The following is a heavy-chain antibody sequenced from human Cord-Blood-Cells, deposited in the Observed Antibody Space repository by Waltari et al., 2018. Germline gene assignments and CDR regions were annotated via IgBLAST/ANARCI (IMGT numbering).Heavy chain of an antibody. CDR2: IKSKSDGGKT. CDR1: GFTFGDYA. D-gene: IGHD6-6*01. V-gene: IGHV3-49*05. CDR3: TSTAARQSFDY. J-gene: IGHJ4*02. Sequence: EVQLVESGGGLVKPGRSLRLSCTASGFTFGDYALSWFRQAPGKGLEGLGFIKSKSDGGKTEYAASVKGRFTISRDDSKSIAYLQMNSLKTEDTAVYYCTSTAARQSFDYWGQGTLATVSS.